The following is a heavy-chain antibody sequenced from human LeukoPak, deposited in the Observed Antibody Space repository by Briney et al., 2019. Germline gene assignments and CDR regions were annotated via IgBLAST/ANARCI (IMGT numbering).Heavy chain of an antibody. CDR3: ARTGYCSSTSCYQGRDY. Sequence: SVKVSCKASGGTFSSYTISWVRQAPGQGLEWMGRIIPILGIANYSQKFQGRVTNTADKSTSTAYMELSSLRSEDTAVYYCARTGYCSSTSCYQGRDYWGQGTLVTVSS. J-gene: IGHJ4*02. D-gene: IGHD2-2*01. CDR1: GGTFSSYT. V-gene: IGHV1-69*02. CDR2: IIPILGIA.